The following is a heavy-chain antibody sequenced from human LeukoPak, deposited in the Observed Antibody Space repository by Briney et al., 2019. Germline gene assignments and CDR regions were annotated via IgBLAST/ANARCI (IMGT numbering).Heavy chain of an antibody. CDR2: ISAYNGNT. Sequence: GASVKVSCKASGYTFTSYGISWVRQAPGQGLEWMGWISAYNGNTNYAQKLQGRVTMTTDTSTSTAYMELRSLRSDDTAVYYCARKTAAGTFGYYYYYMDVWGKGTTVTISS. D-gene: IGHD6-13*01. V-gene: IGHV1-18*01. CDR1: GYTFTSYG. CDR3: ARKTAAGTFGYYYYYMDV. J-gene: IGHJ6*03.